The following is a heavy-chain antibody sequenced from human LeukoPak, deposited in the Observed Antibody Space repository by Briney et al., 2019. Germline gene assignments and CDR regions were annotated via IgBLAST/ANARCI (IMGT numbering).Heavy chain of an antibody. V-gene: IGHV3-23*01. Sequence: GGSLRPSCAASGFSFSTYAMSWVRQAPGKGLEWVSAVSGSGDGSAGITYYADSVKGRFTISRDNSKNTLFLQMNSLRGEDTAVYYCAKSGSSSWYLDYWGQGTLVTVSS. J-gene: IGHJ4*02. CDR3: AKSGSSSWYLDY. CDR1: GFSFSTYA. D-gene: IGHD6-13*01. CDR2: VSGSGDGSAGIT.